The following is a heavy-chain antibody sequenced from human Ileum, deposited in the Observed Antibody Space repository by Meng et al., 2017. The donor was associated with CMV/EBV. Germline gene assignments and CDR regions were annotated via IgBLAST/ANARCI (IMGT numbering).Heavy chain of an antibody. V-gene: IGHV4-39*07. CDR3: AQRIYIDSYYFDS. CDR1: GGPISSNYY. J-gene: IGHJ4*02. CDR2: LYYNGDT. D-gene: IGHD2/OR15-2a*01. Sequence: QPQLHESGPGLVKPLETLSLTCTFSGGPISSNYYGGWIRQSPGKGLEWIGSLYYNGDTYYNPSLKSRVTLSVDTSKNQFSLKLNSVIAADTAVYYCAQRIYIDSYYFDSWGQGTLVTVSS.